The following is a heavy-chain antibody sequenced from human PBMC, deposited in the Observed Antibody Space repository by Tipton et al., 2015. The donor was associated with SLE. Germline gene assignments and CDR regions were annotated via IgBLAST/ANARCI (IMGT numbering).Heavy chain of an antibody. D-gene: IGHD5-24*01. V-gene: IGHV4-61*01. Sequence: TLSLTCTVSGGSIRSSIYYWTWIRQPPGKGLEWIGYISYSGSTNYNPSVRSRVSITLDTSKNQFSLKVKSVTTADTAVYYCARMRGGYNAHHWGQGILVTVSS. CDR1: GGSIRSSIYY. CDR2: ISYSGST. J-gene: IGHJ5*02. CDR3: ARMRGGYNAHH.